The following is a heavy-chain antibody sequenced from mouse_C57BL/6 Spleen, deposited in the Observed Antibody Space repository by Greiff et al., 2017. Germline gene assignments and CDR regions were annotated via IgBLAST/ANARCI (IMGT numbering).Heavy chain of an antibody. D-gene: IGHD2-2*01. CDR2: INPSNGGT. Sequence: VQLQQSGTELVKPGASVKLSCKASGYTFTSYWMHWVKQRPGQGLEWIGNINPSNGGTNYNEKFKGKATLTVDKSSSTAYMQLSSLTSEDSAVXSGARWVNYGNDLFDYWGQGTTLTVSS. CDR1: GYTFTSYW. J-gene: IGHJ2*01. V-gene: IGHV1-53*01. CDR3: ARWVNYGNDLFDY.